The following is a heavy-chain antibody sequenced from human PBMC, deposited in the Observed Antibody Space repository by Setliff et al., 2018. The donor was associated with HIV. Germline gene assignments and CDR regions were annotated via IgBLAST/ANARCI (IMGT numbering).Heavy chain of an antibody. CDR2: IYYSGNA. Sequence: SETLSLTCTVSGGSISSNNYYWGWIRQSPGKGLEWFGSIYYSGNAYYNPSLKSRLTISMDTSKNQFSLKLNSVTAADTAVYYCARGSCSTISCSLRVGNDAFVIWGQVTMVTVSS. V-gene: IGHV4-39*07. D-gene: IGHD2-2*01. J-gene: IGHJ3*02. CDR3: ARGSCSTISCSLRVGNDAFVI. CDR1: GGSISSNNYY.